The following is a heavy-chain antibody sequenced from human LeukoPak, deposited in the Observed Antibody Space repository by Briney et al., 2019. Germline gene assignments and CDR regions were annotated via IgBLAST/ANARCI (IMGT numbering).Heavy chain of an antibody. V-gene: IGHV1-18*01. J-gene: IGHJ4*02. CDR2: ISAYNGNT. Sequence: GASVKVSCKASGYTFTSYGISWVRQAPGQGLEWMGWISAYNGNTNYAQKLQGRVTMTTDTSTSTAYMELRSLRSDDTAVYYCARDFGSGWYLRDDSDYWGQGTLVTVSS. D-gene: IGHD6-19*01. CDR1: GYTFTSYG. CDR3: ARDFGSGWYLRDDSDY.